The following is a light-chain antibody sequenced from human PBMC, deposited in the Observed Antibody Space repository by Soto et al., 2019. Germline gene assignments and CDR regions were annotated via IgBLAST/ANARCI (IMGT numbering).Light chain of an antibody. CDR2: SAS. CDR3: QQSYTAPFT. CDR1: QSIGTS. Sequence: DFQMTQSPSSLSASVGDRVSITCRASQSIGTSLNCYQQKPGKAPKLLIYSASTLQGGGPSRFSGCGSGTDFTLTISSLQPEDFATYCCQQSYTAPFTFGPGTKVDVK. V-gene: IGKV1-39*01. J-gene: IGKJ3*01.